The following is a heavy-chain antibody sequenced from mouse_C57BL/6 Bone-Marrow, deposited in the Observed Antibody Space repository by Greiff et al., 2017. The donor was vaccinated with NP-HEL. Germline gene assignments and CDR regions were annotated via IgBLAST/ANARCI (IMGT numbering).Heavy chain of an antibody. V-gene: IGHV1-74*01. CDR1: GYTFTSYW. J-gene: IGHJ3*01. D-gene: IGHD2-14*01. Sequence: QVQLQQSGAELVKPGASVKVSCKASGYTFTSYWMHWVKQRPGQGLEWIGRIHPSDSDTNYNQKFKGKATLTVDKSSSTAYMQLSSLTSEDSAVYYCAIPRVRRLAWFAYWGQGTLVTVSA. CDR3: AIPRVRRLAWFAY. CDR2: IHPSDSDT.